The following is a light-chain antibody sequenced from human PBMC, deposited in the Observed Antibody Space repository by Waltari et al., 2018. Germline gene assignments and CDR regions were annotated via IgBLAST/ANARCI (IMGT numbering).Light chain of an antibody. V-gene: IGKV2-30*02. CDR3: IQGTHLPYS. Sequence: DVVMTQSPLSLPITPGQPAYISCRSSQSLVHSDGKTYLSWYQQKPGQPPRRLIYQVSNRDSGVPDRFSGSGAGTDFTLKISRVEAEDVGVYYCIQGTHLPYSFGQGTKVEIK. J-gene: IGKJ2*03. CDR1: QSLVHSDGKTY. CDR2: QVS.